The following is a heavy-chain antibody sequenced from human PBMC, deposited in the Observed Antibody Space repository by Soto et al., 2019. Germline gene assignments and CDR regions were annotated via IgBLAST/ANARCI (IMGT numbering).Heavy chain of an antibody. CDR2: ISSSSRLI. J-gene: IGHJ4*02. Sequence: EVQLLESGGGWVPPGGSLRLSCAASGFTFRTYSMNWLRQAPGKGLEWVSYISSSSRLIYYADSVKGRFTISRDNAQNSLYLQMNSLRHVDTAVYYCARDLGAVAGSPFFDYWGQGTLVTVSS. D-gene: IGHD6-19*01. CDR3: ARDLGAVAGSPFFDY. CDR1: GFTFRTYS. V-gene: IGHV3-48*02.